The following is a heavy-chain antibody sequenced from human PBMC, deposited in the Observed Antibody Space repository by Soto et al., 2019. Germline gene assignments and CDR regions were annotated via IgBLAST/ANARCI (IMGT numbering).Heavy chain of an antibody. CDR2: TYYRSKWYS. CDR3: ARVQPPAYFDY. CDR1: GDSVSSNSAS. Sequence: SQTLSLTFVISGDSVSSNSASWNWIRPSPSRGLEWLGRTYYRSKWYSYYALSVKSRITINPDTSKNQFSLHLSSVTPEDTAVYYCARVQPPAYFDYWGQGTPVTVSS. V-gene: IGHV6-1*01. J-gene: IGHJ4*02.